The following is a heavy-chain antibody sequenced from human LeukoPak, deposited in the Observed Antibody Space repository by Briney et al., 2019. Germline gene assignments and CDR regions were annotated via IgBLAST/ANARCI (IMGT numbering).Heavy chain of an antibody. J-gene: IGHJ4*02. CDR3: ARGMSATSGYLELEY. CDR2: ISGSGGST. V-gene: IGHV3-23*01. CDR1: GFTFSSYA. D-gene: IGHD3-22*01. Sequence: GGSLRLSCAASGFTFSSYAMSWVRQAPGKGLEWVSAISGSGGSTYYVDSVKGRFTISRDNSKKTLFLHMNSLRAEDTAVYYCARGMSATSGYLELEYWGQGTLVTVST.